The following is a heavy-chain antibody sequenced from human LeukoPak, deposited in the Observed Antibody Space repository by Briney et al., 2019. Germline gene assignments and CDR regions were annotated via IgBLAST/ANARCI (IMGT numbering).Heavy chain of an antibody. J-gene: IGHJ5*02. Sequence: SETLSLTCTVSGYSISSGYYWGWIRQPPGKGLEWIGNIYHSGSTYYNPSLKSRVTISIDTSKNQFSLKLSSVTAADTAIYYCARAYSSSWYLNWFDPWGQGTLVTVSS. CDR2: IYHSGST. D-gene: IGHD6-13*01. V-gene: IGHV4-38-2*02. CDR3: ARAYSSSWYLNWFDP. CDR1: GYSISSGYY.